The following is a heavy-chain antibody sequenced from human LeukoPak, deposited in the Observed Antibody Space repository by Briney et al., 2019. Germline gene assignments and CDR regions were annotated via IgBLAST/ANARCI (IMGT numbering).Heavy chain of an antibody. CDR2: ISGNGGST. Sequence: PGGSLRLSCAASGFTFSSNAMSWVRQAPGKGLEWLSAISGNGGSTYYADSVMGRFTISRDNSKNTLYQQMNSLRAEDTAVYYCAKRSSGYSFDYWGQGTLVTVSS. D-gene: IGHD3-22*01. CDR1: GFTFSSNA. J-gene: IGHJ4*02. CDR3: AKRSSGYSFDY. V-gene: IGHV3-23*01.